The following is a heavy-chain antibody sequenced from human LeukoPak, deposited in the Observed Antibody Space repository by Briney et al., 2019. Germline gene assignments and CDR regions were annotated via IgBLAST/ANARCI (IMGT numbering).Heavy chain of an antibody. J-gene: IGHJ4*02. Sequence: SETLSLTCTVSGGSISSGDYYWSSIRQPPGKGLEWIGYIYYSGSTYYNPSLKSRVTISVDTSKTQFSLKLSSVTAADTAVYYCARVSATTSPYFDYWGQGTLVTVSS. CDR1: GGSISSGDYY. CDR3: ARVSATTSPYFDY. D-gene: IGHD2-15*01. CDR2: IYYSGST. V-gene: IGHV4-30-4*08.